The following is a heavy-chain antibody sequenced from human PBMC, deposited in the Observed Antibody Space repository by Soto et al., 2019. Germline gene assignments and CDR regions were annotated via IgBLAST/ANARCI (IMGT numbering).Heavy chain of an antibody. CDR2: ISSDGSDK. CDR1: GFTFSNFG. D-gene: IGHD2-15*01. CDR3: AKVSEVARQELDY. V-gene: IGHV3-30*18. J-gene: IGHJ4*02. Sequence: QVQLVESGGGVVEPGRSLRLSCAASGFTFSNFGMHWVRQAPGKGLEWVAVISSDGSDKYYSDFVKRPVTISRDNSKNTLLLQMNSLRVEDTAVYYCAKVSEVARQELDYWGQGTLVTVSS.